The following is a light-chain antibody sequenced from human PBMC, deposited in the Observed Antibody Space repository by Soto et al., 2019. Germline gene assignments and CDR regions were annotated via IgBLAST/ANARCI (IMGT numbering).Light chain of an antibody. CDR1: SSDVGGYNY. CDR3: CSLTTSHTYV. CDR2: DVS. Sequence: QSALTQPASVSGSPGQSITISCTGTSSDVGGYNYVSWYQQHPGKAPKLMIYDVSYRPSGVSNRFSGSKSGNSASLTISGLQADDEADYYCCSLTTSHTYVFGSGTKVTVL. J-gene: IGLJ1*01. V-gene: IGLV2-14*03.